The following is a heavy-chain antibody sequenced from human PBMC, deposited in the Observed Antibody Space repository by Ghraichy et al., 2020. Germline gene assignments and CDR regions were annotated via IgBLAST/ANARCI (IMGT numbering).Heavy chain of an antibody. CDR3: ARGRYCGGGGCYPRPYSFDS. CDR1: GGPFGGYY. J-gene: IGHJ4*02. Sequence: SETLSLTCAVYGGPFGGYYWNLIRQPPGKGLEWIGEIYPTGSTNSNPSLASRITISVDASRKQFSLRLASVTAADTAIYYCARGRYCGGGGCYPRPYSFDSGGQGTLVTVSS. D-gene: IGHD2-15*01. V-gene: IGHV4-34*01. CDR2: IYPTGST.